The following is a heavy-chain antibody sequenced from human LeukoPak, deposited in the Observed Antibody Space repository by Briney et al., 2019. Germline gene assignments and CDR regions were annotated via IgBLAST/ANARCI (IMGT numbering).Heavy chain of an antibody. D-gene: IGHD2-8*01. CDR3: AKDDRLLTNWFDP. CDR2: IYTSGST. J-gene: IGHJ5*02. CDR1: GGSISSYF. V-gene: IGHV4-4*07. Sequence: PSETLSLTCTVSGGSISSYFWSWIRQPAGKGLEWIGRIYTSGSTNYSPSLKNRVTISVDTSKNEFSLTLTSVTAADTAIYYCAKDDRLLTNWFDPWGQGTLVTVSS.